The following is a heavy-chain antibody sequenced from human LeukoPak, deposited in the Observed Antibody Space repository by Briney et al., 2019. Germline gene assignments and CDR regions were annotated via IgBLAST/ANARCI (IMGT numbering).Heavy chain of an antibody. CDR1: GGSISSYY. CDR2: IYYSGST. CDR3: ARNKKTWTVTTVYGYGY. V-gene: IGHV4-59*01. J-gene: IGHJ4*02. D-gene: IGHD4-17*01. Sequence: PSETLSLTCTVSGGSISSYYWSWIRQPPGKGLEWIGYIYYSGSTNYNPSLKSRVTISVDTSKNQFSLKLSSVTAADTAVYYCARNKKTWTVTTVYGYGYWGQGTLVTVSS.